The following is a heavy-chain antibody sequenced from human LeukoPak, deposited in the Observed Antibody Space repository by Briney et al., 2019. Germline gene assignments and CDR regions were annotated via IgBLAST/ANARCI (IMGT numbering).Heavy chain of an antibody. CDR1: GGTFSSYA. CDR2: IIPIFGTA. D-gene: IGHD2-8*01. J-gene: IGHJ4*02. CDR3: ASDPSSTNGVRFDY. Sequence: GASVKVSCKASGGTFSSYAISWVRQASGQGLEWMGGIIPIFGTANYAQKFQGRVTITADESTSTAYMELSSLRSEDTAVYYCASDPSSTNGVRFDYWGQGTLVTVSS. V-gene: IGHV1-69*13.